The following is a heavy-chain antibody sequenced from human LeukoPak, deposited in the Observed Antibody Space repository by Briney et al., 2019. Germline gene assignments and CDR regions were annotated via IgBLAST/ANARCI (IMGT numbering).Heavy chain of an antibody. D-gene: IGHD1-1*01. J-gene: IGHJ4*02. CDR1: GFTFSSYE. V-gene: IGHV3-23*01. CDR2: ISGSGGST. CDR3: AKRNGFTSGYFDS. Sequence: PGGSLRLSCAASGFTFSSYEMNWVRQAPGKGLEWVSGISGSGGSTHYADSVKGRFTISRDISKSTVYLQINSLRADDTAVYFCAKRNGFTSGYFDSWGQGTLVTVSS.